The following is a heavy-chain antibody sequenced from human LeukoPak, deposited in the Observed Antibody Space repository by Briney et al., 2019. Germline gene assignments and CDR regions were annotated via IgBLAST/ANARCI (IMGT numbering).Heavy chain of an antibody. J-gene: IGHJ4*02. Sequence: GGSLRLSCAASGFTFSSYSMNCVRQAPGKGLEWVSYISSSSSSIYYADSVKGRFTISRDNAKNSLYLQMNSLRDEDTAVYYCARDPSSGWRVVYFDYWGQGTLVTVSS. CDR2: ISSSSSSI. CDR3: ARDPSSGWRVVYFDY. CDR1: GFTFSSYS. V-gene: IGHV3-48*02. D-gene: IGHD6-19*01.